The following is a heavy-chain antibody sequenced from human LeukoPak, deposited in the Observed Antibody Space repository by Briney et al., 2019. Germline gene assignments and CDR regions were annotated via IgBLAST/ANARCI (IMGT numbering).Heavy chain of an antibody. J-gene: IGHJ4*02. Sequence: ASVKVSCKASGYTFTDYYIHWVRQALGQGLEWMGWINPNSGDTNYAQKFQGRVTMTRDTSISTAYMELSRLGSDDTAVYYCARETVPAIAAPRGLNYWGQGTLVTVSS. CDR1: GYTFTDYY. CDR2: INPNSGDT. V-gene: IGHV1-2*02. D-gene: IGHD6-13*01. CDR3: ARETVPAIAAPRGLNY.